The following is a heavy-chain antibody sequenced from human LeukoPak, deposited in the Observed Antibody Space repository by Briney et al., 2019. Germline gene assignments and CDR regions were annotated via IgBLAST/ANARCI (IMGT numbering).Heavy chain of an antibody. CDR3: AKGPSSRDLWSGPPDY. CDR1: GFTFDDDA. Sequence: PGGSLRLSCAASGFTFDDDAIHWVRQAPGKGLEWVSGISWKSGSLGYADSVKGRFTISRDTAKNSLYLQMNSLRAEDMALYYCAKGPSSRDLWSGPPDYWGQGTLVTVSS. D-gene: IGHD3-3*01. CDR2: ISWKSGSL. J-gene: IGHJ4*02. V-gene: IGHV3-9*03.